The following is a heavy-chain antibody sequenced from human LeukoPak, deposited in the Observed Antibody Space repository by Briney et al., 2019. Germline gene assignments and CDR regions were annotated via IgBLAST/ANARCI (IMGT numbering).Heavy chain of an antibody. CDR1: GYTFASYD. CDR3: ARGDFIAVAGTDYYYGMDV. CDR2: MNPNSGNT. V-gene: IGHV1-8*01. Sequence: ASVNVSCKASGYTFASYDINWVRQATGQGLEWMGWMNPNSGNTGYAQKFQGRVTMTRNTSISTAYMELSSLRSEDTAVYYCARGDFIAVAGTDYYYGMDVWGQGTTVTVSS. D-gene: IGHD6-19*01. J-gene: IGHJ6*02.